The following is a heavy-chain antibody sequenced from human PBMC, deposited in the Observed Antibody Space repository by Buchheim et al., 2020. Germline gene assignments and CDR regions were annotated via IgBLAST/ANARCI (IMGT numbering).Heavy chain of an antibody. D-gene: IGHD3-10*01. CDR2: INPNSGGT. CDR3: ARGAYYYGSGSPPDLYYYYGMDV. Sequence: QVQLVQSGAEVKKPGASVKVSCKASGYTFTGYYMHWVRQAPGQGLEWMGWINPNSGGTNYAQKFQGWVTMTRDTSISTAYMELSRLRSDDTAVYYCARGAYYYGSGSPPDLYYYYGMDVWGQGTT. CDR1: GYTFTGYY. V-gene: IGHV1-2*04. J-gene: IGHJ6*02.